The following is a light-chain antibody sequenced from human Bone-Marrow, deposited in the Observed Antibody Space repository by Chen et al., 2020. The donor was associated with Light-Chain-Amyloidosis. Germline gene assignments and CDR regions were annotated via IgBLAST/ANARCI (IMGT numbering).Light chain of an antibody. Sequence: QSVLTQPPSVAGAPGQRVTISCTGSSSNIGAGYDVHWYQKLPGTAPKLLIYGNSNRPSGVPDRFSGSKSGTSASLAITGLQAEYEADYYCQSYDSSLSGSHVVFGGGTKLTVL. V-gene: IGLV1-40*01. CDR2: GNS. CDR1: SSNIGAGYD. J-gene: IGLJ2*01. CDR3: QSYDSSLSGSHVV.